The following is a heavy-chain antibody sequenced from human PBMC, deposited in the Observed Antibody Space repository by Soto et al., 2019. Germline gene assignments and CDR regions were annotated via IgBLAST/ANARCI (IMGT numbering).Heavy chain of an antibody. CDR3: ARGAAAGVHSKYYFDY. Sequence: PSETLSLTCTVSGGSISSGGYYWSWIRQHPGKGLEWIGYIYYSGSTYYNPSLKSRVTISVDTSKNQFSLKLSSVTAADTAVYYCARGAAAGVHSKYYFDYWGQGTLVTVSS. CDR1: GGSISSGGYY. D-gene: IGHD6-13*01. CDR2: IYYSGST. V-gene: IGHV4-31*03. J-gene: IGHJ4*02.